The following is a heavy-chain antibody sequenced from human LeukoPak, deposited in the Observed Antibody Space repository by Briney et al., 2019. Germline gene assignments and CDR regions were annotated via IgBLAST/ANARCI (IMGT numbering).Heavy chain of an antibody. D-gene: IGHD2-21*01. CDR1: GGSMFGYY. Sequence: SETLSLTCTVSGGSMFGYYWTWIRQPAGKGLEWVGRIYTSDNARYNPSLKGRVTMSIDTSENQFSLKVSSVTAADTAVYYCARGFVPGGLDYYHYMDVWGKGTTVTVSS. CDR3: ARGFVPGGLDYYHYMDV. V-gene: IGHV4-4*07. CDR2: IYTSDNA. J-gene: IGHJ6*03.